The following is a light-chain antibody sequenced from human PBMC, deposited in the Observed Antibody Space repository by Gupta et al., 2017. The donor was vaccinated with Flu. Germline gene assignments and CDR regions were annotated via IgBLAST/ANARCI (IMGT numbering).Light chain of an antibody. V-gene: IGLV1-47*01. CDR2: GNN. CDR1: SSNIGSNY. CDR3: AAWDDSLSGWV. Sequence: QSVPTQPPSASGTPGQRVAIPCSGSSSNIGSNYVYWYQQLPGTAPKLLIYGNNQRPSGVPDRFSGSKSGTSASLAISGLRSEDEADYYCAAWDDSLSGWVFGGGTKLTVL. J-gene: IGLJ3*02.